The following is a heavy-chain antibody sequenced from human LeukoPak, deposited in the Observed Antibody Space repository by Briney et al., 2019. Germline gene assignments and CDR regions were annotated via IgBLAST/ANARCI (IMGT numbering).Heavy chain of an antibody. Sequence: GGSLRLSCAASGFSFNMYAMSWVRLAPGKGLEWVAAISGTGGTTQYADSVKSRFTISRDNSKSTLYLQMNSLRGGDTAKYFCAKVGFRGGSAEDYWGQGILVTVSS. D-gene: IGHD1-26*01. CDR3: AKVGFRGGSAEDY. V-gene: IGHV3-23*01. CDR2: ISGTGGTT. J-gene: IGHJ4*02. CDR1: GFSFNMYA.